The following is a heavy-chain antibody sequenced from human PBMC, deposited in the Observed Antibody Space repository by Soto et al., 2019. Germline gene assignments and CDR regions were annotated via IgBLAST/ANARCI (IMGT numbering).Heavy chain of an antibody. CDR2: IYHSGST. D-gene: IGHD6-13*01. J-gene: IGHJ6*02. Sequence: PSETLSLTCAVSGGSISSSNWWSWVRQPPGKGLEWIGEIYHSGSTNYNPSLKSRVTISVDKSKNQFSLKLSSVTAADTAVYYWARGAEAAGTRGDYYYYGQDVWGQGTTDPVSS. CDR1: GGSISSSNW. V-gene: IGHV4-4*02. CDR3: ARGAEAAGTRGDYYYYGQDV.